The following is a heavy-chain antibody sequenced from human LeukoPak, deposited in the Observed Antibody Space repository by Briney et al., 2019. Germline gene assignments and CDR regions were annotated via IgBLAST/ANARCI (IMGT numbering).Heavy chain of an antibody. J-gene: IGHJ4*02. V-gene: IGHV4-39*07. CDR3: ARGRLHPDY. Sequence: SETLSLTCTVSGGSISSSSYYWGWIRQPPGKGLEWIGSIYYSGSTYYNPSLKSRVTISVDTSKNQFSLKLSSVTAADTAVYYCARGRLHPDYWGQGTLVTVSS. CDR1: GGSISSSSYY. D-gene: IGHD3-16*01. CDR2: IYYSGST.